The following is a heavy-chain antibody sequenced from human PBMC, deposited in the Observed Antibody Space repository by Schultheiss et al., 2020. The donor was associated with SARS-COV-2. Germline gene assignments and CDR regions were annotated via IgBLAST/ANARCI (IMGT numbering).Heavy chain of an antibody. Sequence: GESLKISCAASGFTFSDYYMSWIRQAPGKGLEWVSYISSSGSTLYYADSVKGRFTISRDNAKNSLYLQMNSLRAEDTAVYYCAREEGYYSNYVRGGYWGQGTLVTVSS. J-gene: IGHJ4*02. V-gene: IGHV3-11*01. CDR2: ISSSGSTL. CDR1: GFTFSDYY. D-gene: IGHD4-11*01. CDR3: AREEGYYSNYVRGGY.